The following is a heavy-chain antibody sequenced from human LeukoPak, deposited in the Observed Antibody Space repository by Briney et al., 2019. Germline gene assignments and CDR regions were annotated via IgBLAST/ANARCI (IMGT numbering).Heavy chain of an antibody. D-gene: IGHD4-23*01. CDR3: ARTTVVTPWGYYYYMDV. CDR2: ISSSSSTI. V-gene: IGHV3-48*01. Sequence: PGGSLRLSCAASGFTFSSYSMNWVRQAPGKGLEWVSYISSSSSTIYYADSVKGRFTISRDNAKNSLYLQMNSLRAEDTAVYYCARTTVVTPWGYYYYMDVWGKGTTVTVSS. J-gene: IGHJ6*03. CDR1: GFTFSSYS.